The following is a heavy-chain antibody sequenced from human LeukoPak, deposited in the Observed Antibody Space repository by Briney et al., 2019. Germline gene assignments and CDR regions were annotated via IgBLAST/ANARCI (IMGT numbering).Heavy chain of an antibody. J-gene: IGHJ4*02. D-gene: IGHD5-12*01. Sequence: GGSLRLSCAASRFTFSTYNMNWVRQAPGKGLEWVSSITSTSSYMYYADSVKGRFTISRDNAQNSLYLHMSSLRAEDTAVYYCARGPSGYHNTGGQGTLVTVSS. V-gene: IGHV3-21*01. CDR3: ARGPSGYHNT. CDR1: RFTFSTYN. CDR2: ITSTSSYM.